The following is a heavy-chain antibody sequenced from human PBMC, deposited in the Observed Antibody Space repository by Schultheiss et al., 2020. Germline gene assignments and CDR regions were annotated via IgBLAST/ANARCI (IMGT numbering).Heavy chain of an antibody. D-gene: IGHD2-15*01. J-gene: IGHJ4*02. CDR1: GGSISSYY. V-gene: IGHV4-59*01. Sequence: GSLRLSCTVSGGSISSYYWNWIRQPPGKKIEWIGYIYYSGSTNYNPSLKSRVTISVDTSRNQFSLKLSSVTAADTAVYYCARGGVVGDCSGGSCYLEYWGQGTLVTVSS. CDR3: ARGGVVGDCSGGSCYLEY. CDR2: IYYSGST.